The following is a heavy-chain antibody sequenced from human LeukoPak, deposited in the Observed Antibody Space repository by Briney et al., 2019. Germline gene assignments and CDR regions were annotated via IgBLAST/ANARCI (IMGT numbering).Heavy chain of an antibody. V-gene: IGHV4-4*07. CDR3: ARGPPPDFDY. Sequence: SETLSLTCTVSGDSISSYYWSWVRQPAGKGLEWIGRIHPSGRTNYNPSLKSRVTLSVDTSKNQFSLKLSSVTAADTAVYYCARGPPPDFDYWGRGTLVTVSS. CDR1: GDSISSYY. CDR2: IHPSGRT. J-gene: IGHJ4*02.